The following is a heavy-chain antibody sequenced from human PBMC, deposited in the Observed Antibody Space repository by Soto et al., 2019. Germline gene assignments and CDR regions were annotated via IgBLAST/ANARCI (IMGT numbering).Heavy chain of an antibody. J-gene: IGHJ6*02. Sequence: PGGSLRLSCAASGFTFSDYYMSWIRQAPGKGLEWVSYISSSSSYTNYADSVKGRFTISRDNAKNSLYLQMNSLRAEDTAVYYCARDKKGATMVYYYYGMDVWGQGTTVTVSS. D-gene: IGHD1-26*01. V-gene: IGHV3-11*06. CDR2: ISSSSSYT. CDR3: ARDKKGATMVYYYYGMDV. CDR1: GFTFSDYY.